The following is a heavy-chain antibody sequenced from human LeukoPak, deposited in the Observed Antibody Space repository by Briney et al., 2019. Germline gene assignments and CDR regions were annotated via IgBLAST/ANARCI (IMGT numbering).Heavy chain of an antibody. D-gene: IGHD6-13*01. Sequence: GGSLRLSCAASGFTFSDYYMSWIRQAPGKGLEWVSYISSSGSTIYYADSVKGRFTISRDNAKNSLYLQMNSLRAEDTAVYYCAKGGSSSSWFYYYMDVWGKGTTVTISS. V-gene: IGHV3-11*01. CDR1: GFTFSDYY. CDR2: ISSSGSTI. J-gene: IGHJ6*03. CDR3: AKGGSSSSWFYYYMDV.